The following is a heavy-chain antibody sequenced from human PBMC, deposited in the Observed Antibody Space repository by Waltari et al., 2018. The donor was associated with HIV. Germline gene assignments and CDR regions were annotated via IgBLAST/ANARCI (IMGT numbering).Heavy chain of an antibody. CDR1: GYTFTNYA. D-gene: IGHD3-10*01. CDR2: INTNTCNP. V-gene: IGHV7-4-1*02. Sequence: QLQLVQSGSELKKPGASVKVSCKASGYTFTNYAMNWVRQAPGQGLEWMGWINTNTCNPTKAKGFTGRFVFSWDTSVSTAYLQISSLKAEDTAVYYCARITMTLGRGMDVWGQGTTVTVSS. CDR3: ARITMTLGRGMDV. J-gene: IGHJ6*02.